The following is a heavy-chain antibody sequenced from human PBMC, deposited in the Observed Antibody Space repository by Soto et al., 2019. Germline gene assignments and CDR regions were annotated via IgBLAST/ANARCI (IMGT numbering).Heavy chain of an antibody. CDR3: ARDGQSLAPYALDV. CDR1: GFTFSSHA. V-gene: IGHV3-33*01. Sequence: QVQVVESGGGVVQPGRSLRLSCTVSGFTFSSHAMHWVRQAPGKGLEWVAQIWYDGSNKYYADSVKGRFTISRDNSKNTLEVQMDRLRVEDTAVYYCARDGQSLAPYALDVWGQGTSVTVSS. J-gene: IGHJ6*02. D-gene: IGHD6-19*01. CDR2: IWYDGSNK.